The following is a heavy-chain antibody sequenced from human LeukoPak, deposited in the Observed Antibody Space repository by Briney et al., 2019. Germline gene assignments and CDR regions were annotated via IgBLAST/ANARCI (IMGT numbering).Heavy chain of an antibody. Sequence: SETLSLTCAVYGGSFNVHYWNWIRQPPGKGLEWIGQINHSGSTNYNSSLKSRATISVDASRNQFSLKLSSVTAADTAVYYCARVGYNAFDIWGQGTMVTVSS. CDR1: GGSFNVHY. CDR2: INHSGST. J-gene: IGHJ3*02. D-gene: IGHD5-24*01. V-gene: IGHV4-34*01. CDR3: ARVGYNAFDI.